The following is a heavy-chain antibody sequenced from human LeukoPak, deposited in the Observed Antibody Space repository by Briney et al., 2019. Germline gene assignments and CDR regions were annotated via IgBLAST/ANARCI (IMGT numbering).Heavy chain of an antibody. CDR2: IYYSGST. V-gene: IGHV4-59*01. CDR1: GGSISSYY. D-gene: IGHD5-12*01. J-gene: IGHJ5*02. CDR3: ARGGYDCGPRFDP. Sequence: SETLSLTCTVSGGSISSYYWSWIRQPPGKGLEWIGYIYYSGSTNYNPSLKSRVTISVDTSKNQFSLKLSSVTAADTAVYYCARGGYDCGPRFDPWGQGTLVTVSS.